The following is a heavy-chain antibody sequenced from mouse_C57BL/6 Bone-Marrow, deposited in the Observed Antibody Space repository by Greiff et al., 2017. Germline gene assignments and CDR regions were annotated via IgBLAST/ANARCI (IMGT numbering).Heavy chain of an antibody. CDR2: LNPNYGTT. Sequence: EVQLQQSGPELVKPGASVKISCKASGYSFTDYNMNWVKQSNGKSLEWIGVLNPNYGTTSYNHKFQGKATLTVDQSSSTAYMQLNSLTSEDSAVYYCARGYDYDYAMDYWGQGTSVTVSS. D-gene: IGHD2-4*01. CDR3: ARGYDYDYAMDY. J-gene: IGHJ4*01. V-gene: IGHV1-39*01. CDR1: GYSFTDYN.